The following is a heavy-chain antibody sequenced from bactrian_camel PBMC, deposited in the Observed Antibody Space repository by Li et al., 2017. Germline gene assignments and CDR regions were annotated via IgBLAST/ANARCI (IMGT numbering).Heavy chain of an antibody. CDR2: INSGGSTT. Sequence: HVQLVESGGGLVQPGGSLRLSCAASTLTLSSYWMYWVRQAPGKGLEWVSSINSGGSTTYYADSVKGRFTISRDNAKNTLYLQMNSLKPEDTAMYYCAVVRTMDWACGFPLRSGRFGHWGQGTQVTVS. CDR3: AVVRTMDWACGFPLRSGRFGH. D-gene: IGHD5*01. V-gene: IGHV3S1*01. CDR1: TLTLSSYW. J-gene: IGHJ4*01.